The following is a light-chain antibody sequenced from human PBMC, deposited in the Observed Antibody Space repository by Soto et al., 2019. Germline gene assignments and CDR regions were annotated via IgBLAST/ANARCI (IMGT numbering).Light chain of an antibody. V-gene: IGKV3-15*01. Sequence: EIVLTQAPATLSVSPGERATLSCRASQSVSSNLAWYQQKPGQAPRLLIYGASTRATGIPARFSGSGSGTEFTLTISSLQSEDFAVYYWQKYNNWPIYTFGQGTKVDI. CDR2: GAS. CDR3: QKYNNWPIYT. CDR1: QSVSSN. J-gene: IGKJ2*01.